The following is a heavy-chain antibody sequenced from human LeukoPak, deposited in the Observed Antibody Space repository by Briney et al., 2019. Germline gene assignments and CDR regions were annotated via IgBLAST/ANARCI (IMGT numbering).Heavy chain of an antibody. V-gene: IGHV1-69*04. CDR2: IIPILGIA. J-gene: IGHJ4*02. CDR3: ARERSGWFFSN. Sequence: SVKVSCKASGGTFSSYAISWVRQAPGQGLEWMGRIIPILGIANYAQKLQGRVTMTTDTSTSTAYMDLRSLRSDDTAVYYCARERSGWFFSNWGQGTLVTVSS. D-gene: IGHD6-19*01. CDR1: GGTFSSYA.